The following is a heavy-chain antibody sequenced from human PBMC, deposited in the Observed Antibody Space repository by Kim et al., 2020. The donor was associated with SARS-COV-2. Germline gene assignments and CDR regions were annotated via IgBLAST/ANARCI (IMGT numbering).Heavy chain of an antibody. Sequence: HDGKTWYAPSLKSRVTLSIDRSNNQFFLRLTSVTAADTAVYFCVKVDEEFDNWGQGTLVTVSS. D-gene: IGHD3-22*01. V-gene: IGHV4-30-2*01. CDR2: HDGKT. J-gene: IGHJ4*02. CDR3: VKVDEEFDN.